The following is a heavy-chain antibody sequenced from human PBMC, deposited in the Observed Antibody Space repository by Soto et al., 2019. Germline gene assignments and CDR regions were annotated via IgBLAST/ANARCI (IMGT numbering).Heavy chain of an antibody. CDR1: GYGFTRYL. CDR3: ARHYYGSGSYYMLFDY. D-gene: IGHD3-10*01. CDR2: IDPSDSYT. V-gene: IGHV5-10-1*01. Sequence: PGKELNVSCNVSGYGFTRYLISCVRPLPGKGLEWMGRIDPSDSYTNYSPSFQGHVTISADKSISTAYLQWSSLKASDTAMYYCARHYYGSGSYYMLFDYWGQGTRVNVSA. J-gene: IGHJ4*02.